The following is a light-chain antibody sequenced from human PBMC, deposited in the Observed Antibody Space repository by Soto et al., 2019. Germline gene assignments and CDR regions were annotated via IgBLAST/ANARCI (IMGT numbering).Light chain of an antibody. V-gene: IGKV3-11*01. Sequence: EIVLTQSPATLSLSPGERATLSCRASQSVRSFLAWYQQKPVQAPRLLIYDTSNRATDIPARFSGSGSGTDFTLTISSLEPEDFAVYYCQQRSNRLLTFGGGTKVEIK. J-gene: IGKJ4*01. CDR2: DTS. CDR3: QQRSNRLLT. CDR1: QSVRSF.